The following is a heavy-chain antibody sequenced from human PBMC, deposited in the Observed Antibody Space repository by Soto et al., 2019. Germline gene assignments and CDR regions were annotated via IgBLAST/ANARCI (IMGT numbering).Heavy chain of an antibody. D-gene: IGHD3-9*01. V-gene: IGHV4-34*01. CDR1: GGSFSGYY. CDR3: ARGSGRYDTLTKTWRW. Sequence: QVQLQQWGAGLLKPSETLSLTCAVYGGSFSGYYWSWIRQPPGKGLEWIGEINHSGSTNYNPSLKRRVTISVDTSKNQFSLKLSSVTAADTAVYYCARGSGRYDTLTKTWRWWGQGTLVTVSS. J-gene: IGHJ4*02. CDR2: INHSGST.